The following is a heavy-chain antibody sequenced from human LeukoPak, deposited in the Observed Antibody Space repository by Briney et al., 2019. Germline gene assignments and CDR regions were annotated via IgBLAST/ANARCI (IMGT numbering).Heavy chain of an antibody. CDR3: AKARGLIGGAFDI. CDR2: ISSSGSFI. CDR1: GFTFSDYY. J-gene: IGHJ3*02. V-gene: IGHV3-11*01. D-gene: IGHD3-22*01. Sequence: GGSLRLSCAASGFTFSDYYMSWIRQAPGKGLEWVSYISSSGSFIYYADSVKGRFTISRDNSKNSLYLQMNSLRIEDTALYHCAKARGLIGGAFDIWGQGTMVTVSS.